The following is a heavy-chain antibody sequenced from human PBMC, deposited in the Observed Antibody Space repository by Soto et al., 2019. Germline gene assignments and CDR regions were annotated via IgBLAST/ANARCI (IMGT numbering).Heavy chain of an antibody. D-gene: IGHD1-26*01. CDR1: GDSIGTYN. V-gene: IGHV4-59*08. CDR3: VRQGIGALHGLVEV. J-gene: IGHJ6*02. Sequence: QVQLQASGPGLVKPSDTLSLTCTVSGDSIGTYNWGWIRQPPGKRLEWIGYIYSNGGTSYNPALKSRVTISADTSTKQFSLRLSSVNAADTAVYYCVRQGIGALHGLVEVWGQGTTVTVSS. CDR2: IYSNGGT.